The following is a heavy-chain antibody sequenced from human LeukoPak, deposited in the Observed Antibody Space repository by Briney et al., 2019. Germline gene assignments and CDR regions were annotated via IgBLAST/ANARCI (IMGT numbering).Heavy chain of an antibody. Sequence: GGSLRLSCAASGFTSSSYSMNWVRQAPGKGLEWVSSISSSSSYIYYADSVKGRFTISRDNAKNSLYLQMNSLRAEDTAVYYCVGADYGGFPFDYWGQGTLVTVSS. CDR3: VGADYGGFPFDY. J-gene: IGHJ4*02. V-gene: IGHV3-21*01. CDR2: ISSSSSYI. D-gene: IGHD4-23*01. CDR1: GFTSSSYS.